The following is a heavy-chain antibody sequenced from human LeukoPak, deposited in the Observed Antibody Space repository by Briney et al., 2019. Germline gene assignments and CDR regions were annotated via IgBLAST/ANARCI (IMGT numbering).Heavy chain of an antibody. CDR2: ISYDGSNK. CDR1: GFTFSNYG. V-gene: IGHV3-30*18. Sequence: PGRSLRLSCATSGFTFSNYGMHWVRQAPGKGLEWVAVISYDGSNKYYADSVKGRFTISRDNSKNTLYLQMNSLRPEDAAVYYCANLPLWGQGTLGTASS. CDR3: ANLPL. J-gene: IGHJ4*02.